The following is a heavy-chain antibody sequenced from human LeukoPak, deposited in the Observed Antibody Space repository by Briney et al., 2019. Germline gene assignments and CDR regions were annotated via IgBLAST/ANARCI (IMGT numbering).Heavy chain of an antibody. Sequence: PSETLSLTCTVSGGSISSGDYYWSWIRQPPGKGLEWIGYIYYSGSTYYNPSLKNRVTISVDTSKNQFSLKLSSVTAADTAVYYCARAPRPSIWIYDYWGQGTLVTVSS. D-gene: IGHD3-3*01. V-gene: IGHV4-30-4*01. J-gene: IGHJ4*02. CDR3: ARAPRPSIWIYDY. CDR2: IYYSGST. CDR1: GGSISSGDYY.